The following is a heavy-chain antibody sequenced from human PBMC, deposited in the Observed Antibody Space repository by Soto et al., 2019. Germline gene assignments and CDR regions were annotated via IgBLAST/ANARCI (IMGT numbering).Heavy chain of an antibody. D-gene: IGHD5-18*01. CDR3: ARGSRPEVDTALASPIIYFDS. J-gene: IGHJ4*02. V-gene: IGHV4-34*01. CDR1: GGSFSGYY. CDR2: INHSGTT. Sequence: QVQLQQWGAGQLKPSETLSLTCAVYGGSFSGYYWSWIRQPPGKGLEWIGEINHSGTTNYNPSLKCRVTISVDTSKNPFSLELSSVTAADTAVFYCARGSRPEVDTALASPIIYFDSWGQGNLVTVSS.